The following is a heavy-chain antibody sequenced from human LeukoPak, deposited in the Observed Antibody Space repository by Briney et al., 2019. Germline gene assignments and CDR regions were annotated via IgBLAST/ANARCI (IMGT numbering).Heavy chain of an antibody. CDR3: ARDAFSSSWSSYFFDY. CDR1: GGSISSSRYY. D-gene: IGHD6-13*01. CDR2: IYYSGST. V-gene: IGHV4-39*07. Sequence: SETLSLTCTVSGGSISSSRYYWGWIRQPPGKGLEWIGSIYYSGSTYYNPSLKSRVTISVDTSKNQFSLKLSSVTAADTAVYYCARDAFSSSWSSYFFDYWGQGTLVTVSS. J-gene: IGHJ4*02.